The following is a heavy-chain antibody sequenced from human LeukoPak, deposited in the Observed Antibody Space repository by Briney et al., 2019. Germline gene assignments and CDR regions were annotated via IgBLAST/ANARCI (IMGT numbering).Heavy chain of an antibody. CDR2: IKEDGSEK. CDR1: GFTFSRYW. CDR3: AKYRG. V-gene: IGHV3-7*01. D-gene: IGHD2-2*02. J-gene: IGHJ4*02. Sequence: GGSLRLSCAGSGFTFSRYWMSWVRQAPGKGLKWVANIKEDGSEKYHVDSVKGRFTISRDNAKNSLYLQMNSLRAEDTAIYYCAKYRGWGQGTLVTVSS.